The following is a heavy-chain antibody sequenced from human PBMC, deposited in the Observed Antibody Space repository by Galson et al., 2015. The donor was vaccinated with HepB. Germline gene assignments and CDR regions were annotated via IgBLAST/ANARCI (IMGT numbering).Heavy chain of an antibody. CDR2: ISYDGSNK. Sequence: SLRLSCAASGFTFRSYALHWVRQAPGKGLEWVAVISYDGSNKNYADSVKGRFTISRDESRNTLHLQMNSLRAEDTAIYYCARDKDPSRNWVDGLIYYGLAVWGQGALVTVSS. D-gene: IGHD4-17*01. J-gene: IGHJ4*02. CDR1: GFTFRSYA. V-gene: IGHV3-30*04. CDR3: ARDKDPSRNWVDGLIYYGLAV.